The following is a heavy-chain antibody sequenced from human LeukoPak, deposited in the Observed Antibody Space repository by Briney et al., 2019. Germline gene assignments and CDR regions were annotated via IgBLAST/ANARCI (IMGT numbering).Heavy chain of an antibody. CDR1: GGSFSRYY. CDR3: ARGATISATGYFDF. J-gene: IGHJ4*03. Sequence: PSETLSLTCAVYGGSFSRYYWSWIRQPPGKGLEWIADIYHRGDTNYNPSVKSRVTISVDTSKNQFSLKLRSLSAADTAVYYCARGATISATGYFDFWGQGTLVTVSS. CDR2: IYHRGDT. D-gene: IGHD5-24*01. V-gene: IGHV4-34*01.